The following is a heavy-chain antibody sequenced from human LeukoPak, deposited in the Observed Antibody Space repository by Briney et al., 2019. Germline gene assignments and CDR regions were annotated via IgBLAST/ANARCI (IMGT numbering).Heavy chain of an antibody. J-gene: IGHJ3*02. CDR2: IYIGGTT. Sequence: GGSLRLSCTASGFTVSSNFMSWVRQAPGKGLEWVSVIYIGGTTFYADSVKGRFTISRDNSKNTLYLQMNSLRAEDTAIYYCAREATFHDVLTGHRHAFDIWGQGTMVTVSS. CDR3: AREATFHDVLTGHRHAFDI. V-gene: IGHV3-66*01. CDR1: GFTVSSNF. D-gene: IGHD3-9*01.